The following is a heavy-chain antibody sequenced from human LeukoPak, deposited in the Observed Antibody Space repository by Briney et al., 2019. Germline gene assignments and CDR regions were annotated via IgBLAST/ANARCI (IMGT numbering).Heavy chain of an antibody. CDR1: GGTFSSYA. CDR2: IIPIFGTA. V-gene: IGHV1-69*05. J-gene: IGHJ3*02. CDR3: ARVVDTAMAGVGAFDI. Sequence: SVKVSCKASGGTFSSYAISWVRQAPGQGLEWMGGIIPIFGTANYAQKFQGRVTITTDESTSTAYMELSSLRSEDTAVYYCARVVDTAMAGVGAFDIWGQGTMVTVSS. D-gene: IGHD5-18*01.